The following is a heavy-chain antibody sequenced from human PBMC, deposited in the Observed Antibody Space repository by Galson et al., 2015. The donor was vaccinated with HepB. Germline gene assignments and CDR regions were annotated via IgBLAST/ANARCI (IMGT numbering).Heavy chain of an antibody. V-gene: IGHV3-23*01. CDR3: AKGASYYYGSGTYSGFDY. Sequence: SLRLSCAASGFTFSSYAMSWVRQAPGKGLEWVSAISGSGGSTYYADSVKGRFTISRDNSKNTLYLQMTSLRAEDTAVYYCAKGASYYYGSGTYSGFDYWGQGTLVTVSS. CDR1: GFTFSSYA. CDR2: ISGSGGST. D-gene: IGHD3-10*01. J-gene: IGHJ4*02.